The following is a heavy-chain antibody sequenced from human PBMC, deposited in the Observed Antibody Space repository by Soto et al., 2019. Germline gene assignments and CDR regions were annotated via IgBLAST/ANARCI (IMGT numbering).Heavy chain of an antibody. CDR3: VKDPVSGGSGGACFDS. J-gene: IGHJ4*02. D-gene: IGHD2-21*02. CDR2: MSGNGGRI. CDR1: GFTFSNYA. Sequence: EVQLLESGGGLVQPGGSLRLSCAVSGFTFSNYAMTWVRQAPGKGLEWVSLMSGNGGRIVYADSVKGRFTVSRDNSKNTLYLQRNSLRLEDTAVYYCVKDPVSGGSGGACFDSWGQGTLVTVSS. V-gene: IGHV3-23*01.